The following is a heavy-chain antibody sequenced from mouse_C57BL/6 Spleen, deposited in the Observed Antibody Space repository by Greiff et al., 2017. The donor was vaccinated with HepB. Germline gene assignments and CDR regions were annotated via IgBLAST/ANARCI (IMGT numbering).Heavy chain of an antibody. CDR1: GYTFTSYW. CDR3: ARSGKYDPYAMDY. V-gene: IGHV1-52*01. D-gene: IGHD2-3*01. J-gene: IGHJ4*01. CDR2: IDPSDSET. Sequence: VQLQQPGAELVRPGSSVKLSCKASGYTFTSYWMHWVKQRPIQGLEWIGNIDPSDSETHYNQKFKDKATLTVDKSSSTAYMQLSSLTSEDSAVYYCARSGKYDPYAMDYWGQGTSVTVSS.